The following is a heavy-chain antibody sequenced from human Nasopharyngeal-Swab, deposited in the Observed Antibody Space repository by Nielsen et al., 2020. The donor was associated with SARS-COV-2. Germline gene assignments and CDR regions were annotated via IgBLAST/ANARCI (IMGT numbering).Heavy chain of an antibody. CDR1: GFTFSSYD. Sequence: GGSLRLSCAASGFTFSSYDMHWVRQATGKGLEWVSAIGTAGDTYYPGSVKGRFTISRENAKNSLYLQMNSLRAGDTAVYYCARASPYYYGSGSYSRDYYYGMDVWGRGTTVTVSS. V-gene: IGHV3-13*01. J-gene: IGHJ6*02. CDR3: ARASPYYYGSGSYSRDYYYGMDV. CDR2: IGTAGDT. D-gene: IGHD3-10*01.